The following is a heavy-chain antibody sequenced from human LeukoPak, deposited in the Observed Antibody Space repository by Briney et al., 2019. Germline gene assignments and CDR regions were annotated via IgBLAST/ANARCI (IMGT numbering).Heavy chain of an antibody. Sequence: GGSLRLSCAASGFTFSSYEMSWVRQAPGKGLEWVSYISSSGSTIYYADSVKGRFTISRDNAKNSLYLQMNSRRADDTAVYYCAELGITMIGGVWGKGTTVTISS. V-gene: IGHV3-48*03. CDR1: GFTFSSYE. J-gene: IGHJ6*04. CDR2: ISSSGSTI. CDR3: AELGITMIGGV. D-gene: IGHD3-10*02.